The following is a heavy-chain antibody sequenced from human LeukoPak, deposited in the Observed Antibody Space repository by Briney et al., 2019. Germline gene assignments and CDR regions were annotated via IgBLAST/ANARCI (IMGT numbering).Heavy chain of an antibody. J-gene: IGHJ6*03. D-gene: IGHD6-13*01. CDR1: GGSFSGYY. V-gene: IGHV4-34*01. CDR2: INHSGST. Sequence: PSETLSLTCAVYGGSFSGYYWSWIRQPPGKGLEWIGEINHSGSTNYNPSLKSRVTISVDTSKNQFSLKLSSVTAADTAVYYCARAEYSSSRDYMDVWGKGTTVTISS. CDR3: ARAEYSSSRDYMDV.